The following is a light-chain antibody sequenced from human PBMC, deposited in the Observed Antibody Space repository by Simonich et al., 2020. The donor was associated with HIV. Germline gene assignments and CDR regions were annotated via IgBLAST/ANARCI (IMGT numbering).Light chain of an antibody. V-gene: IGLV2-14*03. J-gene: IGLJ3*02. Sequence: QSALTQPASVSGSPGQSITISCPGSSSDVGGYNYVSWYQQHPGKAPKFMIYDVSKRPSGVSNRFSGSKSGNTASLTISGLQAEDEGDYYCSSYTRSNTWVFGGGTKLTVL. CDR3: SSYTRSNTWV. CDR1: SSDVGGYNY. CDR2: DVS.